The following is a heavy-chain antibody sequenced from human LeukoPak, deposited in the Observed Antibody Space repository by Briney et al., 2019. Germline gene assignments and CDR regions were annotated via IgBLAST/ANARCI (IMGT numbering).Heavy chain of an antibody. D-gene: IGHD3-10*01. J-gene: IGHJ5*02. CDR1: GGSFSGYY. CDR3: ARPRGFGQGIDP. V-gene: IGHV4-34*01. CDR2: INHSGST. Sequence: SETLSLTCAVCGGSFSGYYWSWIRQPPGKGLEWIGEINHSGSTNYNPSLKSRVPISVDTSKNQFSLKLSSVTAADTAVYYCARPRGFGQGIDPWGQGTLVTVSS.